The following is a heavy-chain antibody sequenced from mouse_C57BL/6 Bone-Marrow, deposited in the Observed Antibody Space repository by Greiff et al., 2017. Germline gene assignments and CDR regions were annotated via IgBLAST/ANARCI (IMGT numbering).Heavy chain of an antibody. Sequence: QVQLQQSGAELVKPGASVKISCKASGYAFSSYWMNWVKQRPGKGLVWIGRIYPGDGDTNYNGKFKSKATLTADKSYSTSYMQLSSLTSEDSAVYFCDRAPAGTSWYFDVWGTGTTVTVSS. CDR1: GYAFSSYW. J-gene: IGHJ1*03. D-gene: IGHD4-1*01. CDR3: DRAPAGTSWYFDV. CDR2: IYPGDGDT. V-gene: IGHV1-80*01.